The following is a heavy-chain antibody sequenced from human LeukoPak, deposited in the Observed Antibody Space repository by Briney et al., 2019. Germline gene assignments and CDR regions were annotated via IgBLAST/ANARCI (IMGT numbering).Heavy chain of an antibody. D-gene: IGHD3-10*01. CDR2: INQSGST. CDR3: AREGVSAYYYYMDV. Sequence: SQTLSLTCAVYGGSFSGYYWSWIRQPPGKGLEWIGAINQSGSTNYNPSLKSRINISVDTSTNQVSLKLRSVTAADTAVYYCAREGVSAYYYYMDVWGKGTTVTVSS. J-gene: IGHJ6*03. CDR1: GGSFSGYY. V-gene: IGHV4-34*01.